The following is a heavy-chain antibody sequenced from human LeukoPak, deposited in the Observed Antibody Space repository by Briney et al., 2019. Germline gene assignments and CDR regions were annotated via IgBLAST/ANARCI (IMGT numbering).Heavy chain of an antibody. V-gene: IGHV3-23*01. CDR2: ISGSGSST. CDR3: AKDLGPLVNFDY. J-gene: IGHJ4*02. D-gene: IGHD6-6*01. Sequence: PGGSLRLSCAASGFTFSSYAMSWVRQAPGKGLEWVSVISGSGSSTYYADSVKGRFTISRDNSKDTLYLQMNSLRAEDTAVYYCAKDLGPLVNFDYWGQETLVTVSS. CDR1: GFTFSSYA.